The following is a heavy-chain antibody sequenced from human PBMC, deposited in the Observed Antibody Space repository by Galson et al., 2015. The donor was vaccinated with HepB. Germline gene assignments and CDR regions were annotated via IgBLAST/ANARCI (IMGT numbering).Heavy chain of an antibody. D-gene: IGHD3-22*01. V-gene: IGHV1-69*13. CDR1: GGTFSSYA. CDR3: ARYYDSSGYYSGDWYFDL. Sequence: SVKASCKASGGTFSSYAISWVRQAPGQGLEWMGGIIPIFGTANYAQKFQGRVTITADESTSTAYMELSSLRSEDTAVYYCARYYDSSGYYSGDWYFDLWGRGTLVTVSS. CDR2: IIPIFGTA. J-gene: IGHJ2*01.